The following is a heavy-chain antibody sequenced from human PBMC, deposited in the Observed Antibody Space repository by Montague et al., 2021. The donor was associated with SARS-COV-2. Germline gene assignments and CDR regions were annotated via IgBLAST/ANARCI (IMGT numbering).Heavy chain of an antibody. CDR3: ARASGKKTIFGVVISYFDY. D-gene: IGHD3-3*01. Sequence: SLSLTCTVSGRSISSGGYYWSWIRQHPGKGLEWIGYIYYSGSTYYNPSLKSRVTISVDTSKNQFSLKLSSVTAADTAVYYCARASGKKTIFGVVISYFDYWGQGTLVTVSS. CDR1: GRSISSGGYY. J-gene: IGHJ4*02. V-gene: IGHV4-31*03. CDR2: IYYSGST.